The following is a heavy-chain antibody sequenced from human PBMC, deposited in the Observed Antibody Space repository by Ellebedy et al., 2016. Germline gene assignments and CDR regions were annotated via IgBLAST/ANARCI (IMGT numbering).Heavy chain of an antibody. V-gene: IGHV3-13*01. Sequence: GESLKISCAASGFTFSSSDMHWVRQPTGKGLEWVSAIGTGHDTYYSDSVKGRFTISRENAKNSLYLQMDSLRAEDTAVYYCLRQFDRKDGFDFYYWGHGTLVTVSS. CDR3: LRQFDRKDGFDFYY. CDR1: GFTFSSSD. D-gene: IGHD5-12*01. J-gene: IGHJ4*01. CDR2: IGTGHDT.